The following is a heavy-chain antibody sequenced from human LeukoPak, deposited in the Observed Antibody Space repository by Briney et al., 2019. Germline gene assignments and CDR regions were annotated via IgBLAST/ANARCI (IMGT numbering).Heavy chain of an antibody. J-gene: IGHJ4*02. CDR1: GFTFSSYA. CDR2: ISGSGGST. Sequence: PGGSLRLSCAASGFTFSSYAMSWVRQAPGKGLEGVSAISGSGGSTYYADSVKGRFTISRDNSKNTLYLQVNSLRAEDTAVYYCAKDSDTSYSYDYWGQGTLVTVSS. V-gene: IGHV3-23*01. D-gene: IGHD5-18*01. CDR3: AKDSDTSYSYDY.